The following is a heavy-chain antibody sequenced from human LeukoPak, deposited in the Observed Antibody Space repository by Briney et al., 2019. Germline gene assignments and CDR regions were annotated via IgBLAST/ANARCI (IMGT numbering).Heavy chain of an antibody. D-gene: IGHD1-26*01. CDR1: GFPVSSNY. CDR2: IYSGGST. CDR3: AKSGSYFAFDI. V-gene: IGHV3-53*01. Sequence: GSLRLSCAASGFPVSSNYMSWVRQAPGKGLEWVSAIYSGGSTYYADSVKGRFTISRDNSKNTLYLKMNSLRAEDTAVYYCAKSGSYFAFDIWGQGTMVTVSS. J-gene: IGHJ3*02.